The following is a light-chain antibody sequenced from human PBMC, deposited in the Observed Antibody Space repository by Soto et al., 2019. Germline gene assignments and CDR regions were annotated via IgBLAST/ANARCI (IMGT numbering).Light chain of an antibody. CDR2: GTS. J-gene: IGKJ1*01. V-gene: IGKV3-20*01. Sequence: GLTQSPGTLSLSPGERATLSCRASQSVSSYSLAWYQQKPGQAPRLVMYGTSNRATGIPDRFGGSGSGTDFTLTISRLEPEDFAVYYCQQYDSSPRTFGQGTKVDIK. CDR1: QSVSSYS. CDR3: QQYDSSPRT.